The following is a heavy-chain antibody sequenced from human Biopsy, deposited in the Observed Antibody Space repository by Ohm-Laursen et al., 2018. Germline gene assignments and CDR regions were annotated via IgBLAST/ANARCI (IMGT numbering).Heavy chain of an antibody. CDR1: GFTFSSYA. J-gene: IGHJ4*02. D-gene: IGHD2/OR15-2a*01. CDR3: ARGSFAPDF. CDR2: ISSRTNTI. Sequence: GSLRLSCSASGFTFSSYAMTWFRQAPGKGLKWVSYISSRTNTIYYADSVKGRFTISRDNAKNSLYLQMNRLRAEDTAVYYCARGSFAPDFWGQGTLVTVSS. V-gene: IGHV3-48*04.